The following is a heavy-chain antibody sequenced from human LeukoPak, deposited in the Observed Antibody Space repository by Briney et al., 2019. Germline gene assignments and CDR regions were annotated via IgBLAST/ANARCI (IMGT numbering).Heavy chain of an antibody. V-gene: IGHV4-39*01. CDR2: IYYSGST. CDR1: GGSISSSSYY. D-gene: IGHD2-2*01. J-gene: IGHJ4*02. Sequence: SGTLSLTCTVSGGSISSSSYYWGWIRQPPGKGLEWIGSIYYSGSTYYNPSLKSRVTISVDTSKNQFSLKLSSVTAADTAVYYCARTYCSSTSCYPPYFDYWGQGTLVTVSS. CDR3: ARTYCSSTSCYPPYFDY.